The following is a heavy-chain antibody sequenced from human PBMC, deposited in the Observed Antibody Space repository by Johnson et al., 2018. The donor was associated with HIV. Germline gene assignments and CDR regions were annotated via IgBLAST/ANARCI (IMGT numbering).Heavy chain of an antibody. D-gene: IGHD1-26*01. CDR2: ISWNSGGST. V-gene: IGHV3-9*01. CDR3: ARDEGGSYEADAFDI. J-gene: IGHJ3*02. CDR1: GFTFDDYA. Sequence: VQLVESGGGLVQPGRSLRLSCAASGFTFDDYAMHWVRQAPGKGLEWVSGISWNSGGSTYYADSVKGRFTISRDNSKNTLYLQMNSLKTEDTAVYYCARDEGGSYEADAFDIWGQGTMVTVSS.